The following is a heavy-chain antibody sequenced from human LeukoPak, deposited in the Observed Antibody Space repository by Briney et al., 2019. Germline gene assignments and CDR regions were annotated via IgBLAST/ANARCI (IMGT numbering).Heavy chain of an antibody. Sequence: ASVKVSCKASGYTFTGYYMHWVRQAPGQGLEWMGWINPNSGGTNYAQKFQGRVTMTRGTSISTAYMELSRLRSDDTAVYYCARDHCSGGSCYAYSWFDPWGQGTLVTVSS. CDR2: INPNSGGT. D-gene: IGHD2-15*01. CDR1: GYTFTGYY. V-gene: IGHV1-2*02. J-gene: IGHJ5*02. CDR3: ARDHCSGGSCYAYSWFDP.